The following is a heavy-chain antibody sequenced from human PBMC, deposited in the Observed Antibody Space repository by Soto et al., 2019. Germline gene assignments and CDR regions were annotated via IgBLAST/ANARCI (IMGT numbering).Heavy chain of an antibody. Sequence: GGSLRLSCAASGFTFSSYGMHWVRQAPGKGLEWVAVIWYDGSNKYYADSVKGRFTISRDNSKNTLYLQMNSLRAEDTVVYYCAGGCSSTSCYYYYYMDVWGKGTTVTVSS. J-gene: IGHJ6*03. CDR2: IWYDGSNK. D-gene: IGHD2-2*01. CDR3: AGGCSSTSCYYYYYMDV. CDR1: GFTFSSYG. V-gene: IGHV3-33*01.